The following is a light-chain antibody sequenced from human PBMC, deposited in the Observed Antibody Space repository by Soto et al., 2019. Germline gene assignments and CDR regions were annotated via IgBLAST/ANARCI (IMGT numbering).Light chain of an antibody. CDR3: AAWDDSLKGHV. Sequence: QSVLTQPHSASGTPGQRVTISCSGSSSNIGTSSVHWFQQLPGTAPKLLISTTNQRPSGVPERFSGSKSGTSASLAISGLQSEDEAYYYCAAWDDSLKGHVFGTGTKLTVL. CDR1: SSNIGTSS. CDR2: TTN. J-gene: IGLJ1*01. V-gene: IGLV1-44*01.